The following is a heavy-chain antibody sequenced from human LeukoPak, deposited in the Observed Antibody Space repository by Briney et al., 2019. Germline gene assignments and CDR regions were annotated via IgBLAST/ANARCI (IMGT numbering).Heavy chain of an antibody. CDR2: ISSSGSTI. CDR3: ARDFGDTSDTYFQH. D-gene: IGHD3-22*01. CDR1: GFTYSDYY. Sequence: GGSLRLSGAASGFTYSDYYMIWIRQAPGKGLEWVSYISSSGSTIYYADSVKGRFTISRDNAKNSLYLQMNSLRADDTAVYYCARDFGDTSDTYFQHWGQGTLVTVSS. V-gene: IGHV3-11*01. J-gene: IGHJ1*01.